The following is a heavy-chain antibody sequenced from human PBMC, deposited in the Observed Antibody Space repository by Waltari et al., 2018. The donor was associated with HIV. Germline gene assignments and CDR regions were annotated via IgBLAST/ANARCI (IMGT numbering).Heavy chain of an antibody. Sequence: VQLVQSGSAVKKHGASVKVSCKTSGYTFTSNGISWVRQAPGQGLEWVGWISANNGNTHFAQKYQDRVTITTDMSTSTAYMQLRSLRSDDTAVYYCARVGRGDQYDFWSASMTGGGDYWGQGTLVTVSS. CDR2: ISANNGNT. J-gene: IGHJ4*02. CDR1: GYTFTSNG. V-gene: IGHV1-18*01. CDR3: ARVGRGDQYDFWSASMTGGGDY. D-gene: IGHD3-3*01.